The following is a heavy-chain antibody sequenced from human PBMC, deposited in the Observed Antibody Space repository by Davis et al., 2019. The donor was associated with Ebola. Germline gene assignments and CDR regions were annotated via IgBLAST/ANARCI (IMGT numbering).Heavy chain of an antibody. CDR1: GGSISSYY. Sequence: PSETLSLTCTVSGGSISSYYWSWIRQPPGKGLEWIGYIYYSGSTNYNPSLKSRVIMSVDTSKNQFSLILSTVTAADTAIYYCARLYRSGWYYFDYWGQGTLVTVSS. V-gene: IGHV4-59*08. CDR2: IYYSGST. CDR3: ARLYRSGWYYFDY. J-gene: IGHJ4*02. D-gene: IGHD6-19*01.